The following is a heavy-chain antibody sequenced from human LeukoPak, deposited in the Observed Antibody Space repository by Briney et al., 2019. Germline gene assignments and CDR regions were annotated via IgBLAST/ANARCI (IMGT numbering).Heavy chain of an antibody. V-gene: IGHV1-18*01. CDR1: GYTFINYG. CDR2: ISDYNGNT. Sequence: ASVKVSCKTSGYTFINYGISWVRQAPGQRLEWMGWISDYNGNTNYAQNLQGRVSMTTDTSTSTVYMELRSLRSDDTAVYYCARRGYYDSRGYGSYFDYWGQGTLVTVSS. J-gene: IGHJ4*02. CDR3: ARRGYYDSRGYGSYFDY. D-gene: IGHD3-22*01.